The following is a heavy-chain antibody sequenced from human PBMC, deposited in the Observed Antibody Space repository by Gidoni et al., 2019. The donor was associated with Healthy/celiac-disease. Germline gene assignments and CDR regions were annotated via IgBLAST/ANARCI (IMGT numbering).Heavy chain of an antibody. Sequence: QVQLQESGPGLVKPSETLSLTCTVPGGSISSYYWSWIRQPPGKGLEWIGYIYYSGSTNYNPSLKSRVTISVDTSKNPFSLKLSSVTASDTAVYYCARGPSSGWYYFDYWGQGTLVTVSS. CDR1: GGSISSYY. V-gene: IGHV4-59*01. CDR3: ARGPSSGWYYFDY. CDR2: IYYSGST. D-gene: IGHD6-19*01. J-gene: IGHJ4*02.